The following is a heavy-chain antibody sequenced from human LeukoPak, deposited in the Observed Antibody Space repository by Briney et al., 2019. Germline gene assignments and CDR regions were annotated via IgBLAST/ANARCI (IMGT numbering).Heavy chain of an antibody. CDR2: IDSKTGNP. Sequence: ASVKVSCKASGYTFSSCAINWVRQAPGQGLEYMGWIDSKTGNPTYAQGFTGRFVFSLDTSVSTAYLQISSLKAEDTAVYYCAIHPSDSSGYFSYWGQGALVTVSS. CDR3: AIHPSDSSGYFSY. V-gene: IGHV7-4-1*02. D-gene: IGHD3-22*01. J-gene: IGHJ4*02. CDR1: GYTFSSCA.